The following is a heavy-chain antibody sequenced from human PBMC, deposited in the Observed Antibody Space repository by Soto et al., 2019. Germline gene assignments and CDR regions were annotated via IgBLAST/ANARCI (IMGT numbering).Heavy chain of an antibody. CDR1: GYTFTSYA. D-gene: IGHD6-13*01. CDR2: INAGNGNT. Sequence: ASVKVSCKASGYTFTSYAMHWVRQAPGQRLEWMGWINAGNGNTKYSQKFQGRGTITRDTSASTAYMELSSLRSEDTAVYYCARGGVLYESSSWPHEIDYWGQGTLVTVSS. CDR3: ARGGVLYESSSWPHEIDY. J-gene: IGHJ4*02. V-gene: IGHV1-3*01.